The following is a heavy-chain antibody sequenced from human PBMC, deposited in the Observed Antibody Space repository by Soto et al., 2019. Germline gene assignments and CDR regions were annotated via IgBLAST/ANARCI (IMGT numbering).Heavy chain of an antibody. D-gene: IGHD6-13*01. CDR2: IIPIFGTA. CDR1: GGTFSSYA. V-gene: IGHV1-69*13. J-gene: IGHJ4*02. Sequence: GASVKVSCKASGGTFSSYAISWVRQAPGQGLEWMGGIIPIFGTANYAQKFQGRVTITADESTSTAYMELSSLRSEDTAVYYCASTANVAAAVPNAAQLVGYWGQGTLVTVSS. CDR3: ASTANVAAAVPNAAQLVGY.